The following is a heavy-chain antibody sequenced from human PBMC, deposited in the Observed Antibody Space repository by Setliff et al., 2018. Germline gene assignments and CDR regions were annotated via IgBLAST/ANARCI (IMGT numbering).Heavy chain of an antibody. V-gene: IGHV1-18*01. J-gene: IGHJ4*02. Sequence: ASVKVSCKASGYPFTNYGITWVRQAPGQGLEWLGWISVYNGYIVYAQKLQGRVTMTTDTSTSTAYMELRSLRSDDTAVYYCATSRAPRVVLAADFDLWGQGTLVTVSS. CDR1: GYPFTNYG. CDR2: ISVYNGYI. D-gene: IGHD2-21*01. CDR3: ATSRAPRVVLAADFDL.